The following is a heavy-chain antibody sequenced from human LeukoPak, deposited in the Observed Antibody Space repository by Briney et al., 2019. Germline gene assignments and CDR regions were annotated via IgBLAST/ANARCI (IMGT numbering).Heavy chain of an antibody. CDR1: GFTVNSNY. D-gene: IGHD3-10*01. J-gene: IGHJ4*02. V-gene: IGHV3-66*01. CDR2: IYSGGST. Sequence: GGSLRLSCAASGFTVNSNYMSWVRQAPGKGLDGVSVIYSGGSTYHADSVKGRFTISRDNSKNTLYLQMNSLRAEDTAVYYCAREPLWFGELLFDYWGQGTLVTVSS. CDR3: AREPLWFGELLFDY.